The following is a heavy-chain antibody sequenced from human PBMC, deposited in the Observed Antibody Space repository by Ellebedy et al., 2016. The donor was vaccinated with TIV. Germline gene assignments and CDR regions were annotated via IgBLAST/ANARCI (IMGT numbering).Heavy chain of an antibody. CDR3: AREIQWLVNYFDY. D-gene: IGHD6-19*01. CDR2: IKQDGSEK. V-gene: IGHV3-7*01. Sequence: GESLKISCAASGFTFTNFWMSWVRQAPGKGLELVANIKQDGSEKYYVDSVKGRFTISRDNAKNSVYLQMNSLRAEDTAVYYCAREIQWLVNYFDYWGQGTLVTVSS. CDR1: GFTFTNFW. J-gene: IGHJ4*02.